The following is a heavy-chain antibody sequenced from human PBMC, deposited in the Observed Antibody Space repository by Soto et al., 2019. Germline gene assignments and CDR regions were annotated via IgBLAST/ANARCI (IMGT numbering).Heavy chain of an antibody. V-gene: IGHV4-59*01. D-gene: IGHD2-2*01. CDR3: ARVQSTSWGYYYAVDV. CDR2: XXXXXXX. J-gene: IGHJ6*01. Sequence: NPSETLSLTCRISGGSISSYYWNWIRQAPGKGLEWXXXXXXXXXXXXXXXLTSRVTISVDTSKDQISLRLNSVTAADTAVYYCARVQSTSWGYYYAVDVWGQGTTVTVSS. CDR1: GGSISSYY.